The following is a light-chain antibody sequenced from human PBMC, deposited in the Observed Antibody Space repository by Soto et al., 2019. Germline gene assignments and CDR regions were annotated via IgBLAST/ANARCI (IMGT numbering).Light chain of an antibody. CDR2: GNS. CDR1: RSNIGAGYY. J-gene: IGLJ1*01. V-gene: IGLV1-40*01. Sequence: QYVLTQPPSVSGAPGQRVTISCTGSRSNIGAGYYVHWYQQLPGTAPKLLIYGNSNRPSGVPDRFSGSMSGTSASLAITGLQAEDEADYYCQSYDSSLSAYVFATGTKVTVL. CDR3: QSYDSSLSAYV.